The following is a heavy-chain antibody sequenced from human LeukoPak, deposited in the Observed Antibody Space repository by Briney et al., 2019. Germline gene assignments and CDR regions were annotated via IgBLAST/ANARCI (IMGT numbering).Heavy chain of an antibody. CDR2: ISSSSSYI. CDR1: GFTLSRYS. Sequence: PGRSLTLSCAASGFTLSRYSMNWVRQPPGKGLEWVSSISSSSSYIYYADSVKGRFTISRDNAKNSLYLQMNSLRAEDTAVYYCARFRVAVAGTGDYFDYWGQGTLVTVSS. D-gene: IGHD6-19*01. J-gene: IGHJ4*02. CDR3: ARFRVAVAGTGDYFDY. V-gene: IGHV3-21*01.